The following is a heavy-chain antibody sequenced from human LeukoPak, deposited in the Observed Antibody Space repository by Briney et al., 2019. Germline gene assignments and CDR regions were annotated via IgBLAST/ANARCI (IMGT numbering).Heavy chain of an antibody. Sequence: GGSLRLSCAASGFIVSSKYMSWVRQAPGKGLEWVSAVYSNDNTYYADPVKGRFTISRDNSKNTLYLQMNSLRAEDTAVYYCAKDPVVSPLAVAGTDYFDYWGQGTLVTVSS. CDR3: AKDPVVSPLAVAGTDYFDY. CDR1: GFIVSSKY. D-gene: IGHD6-19*01. J-gene: IGHJ4*02. V-gene: IGHV3-53*01. CDR2: VYSNDNT.